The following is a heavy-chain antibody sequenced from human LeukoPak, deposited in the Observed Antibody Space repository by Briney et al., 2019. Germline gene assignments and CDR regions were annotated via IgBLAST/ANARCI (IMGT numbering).Heavy chain of an antibody. V-gene: IGHV4-59*01. D-gene: IGHD1-26*01. CDR1: GGSISSYY. J-gene: IGHJ3*02. CDR3: ASYSGSFDAFDI. CDR2: IYYSGST. Sequence: PSETLSLTCTVSGGSISSYYWSWIRQPPGKGLEWIGYIYYSGSTNYNPSLKSRVTISVDTSKNQFSLKLSSVTAADTAVCYCASYSGSFDAFDIWGQGTMVTVSS.